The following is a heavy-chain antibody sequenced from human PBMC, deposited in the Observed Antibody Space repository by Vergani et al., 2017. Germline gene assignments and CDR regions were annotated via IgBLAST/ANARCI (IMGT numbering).Heavy chain of an antibody. D-gene: IGHD3-16*02. CDR3: ARASLRALVGYYYYRDV. CDR1: GDSITNGGFS. CDR2: IFPSGNS. V-gene: IGHV4-30-2*01. J-gene: IGHJ6*03. Sequence: QVNLQESGPGLLKPLQTLSLTCAVSGDSITNGGFSLNWIRQPPGKGPEWVGYIFPSGNSDYNPSLKNRVSISLDKSKNQFSLWVNSVTAADTAVYFCARASLRALVGYYYYRDVWGKGKTVVVSS.